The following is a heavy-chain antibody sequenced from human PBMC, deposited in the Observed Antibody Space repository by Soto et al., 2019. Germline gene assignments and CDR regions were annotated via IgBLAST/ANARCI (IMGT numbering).Heavy chain of an antibody. Sequence: PGGSLRLSCAASGVNFSSYSMNWVRQAPGKGLEWVSSISSSSSYIYYADSVKGRFTISRDNAKNSLYLQMNSLRAEDTAVYYCAREPSGDTAPDYWVQGTLVTVSS. CDR1: GVNFSSYS. CDR2: ISSSSSYI. CDR3: AREPSGDTAPDY. V-gene: IGHV3-21*01. J-gene: IGHJ4*02. D-gene: IGHD5-18*01.